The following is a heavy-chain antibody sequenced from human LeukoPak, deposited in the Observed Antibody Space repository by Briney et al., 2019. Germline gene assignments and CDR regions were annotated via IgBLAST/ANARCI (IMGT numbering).Heavy chain of an antibody. J-gene: IGHJ4*02. V-gene: IGHV3-30-3*01. CDR1: GFTFASYA. Sequence: GGSLRLSCVTSGFTFASYAMHWVRRAPGKGLEWMAGISYDGYDKYHANSVKGRFTISRDNPKNTLYLQMSSLGTDDTAVYYCARGNDYYTTYWGQGILVTVSS. D-gene: IGHD3-3*01. CDR2: ISYDGYDK. CDR3: ARGNDYYTTY.